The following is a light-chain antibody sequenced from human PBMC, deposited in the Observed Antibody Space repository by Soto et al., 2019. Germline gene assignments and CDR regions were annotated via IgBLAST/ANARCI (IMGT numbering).Light chain of an antibody. CDR1: SSDVGGYNY. CDR3: SSYAGGNDYV. Sequence: QSVLTQPPSASGSPGQSVTISCTGTSSDVGGYNYVSWYQQHPGKAPKLMIYEVIKRPSGVPDRFSGSKSGNTASLTVSGLQAEDEADYYCSSYAGGNDYVFGTGTKATVL. V-gene: IGLV2-8*01. J-gene: IGLJ1*01. CDR2: EVI.